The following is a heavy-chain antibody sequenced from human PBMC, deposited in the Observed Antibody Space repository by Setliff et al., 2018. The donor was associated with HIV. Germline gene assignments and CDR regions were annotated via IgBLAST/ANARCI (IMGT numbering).Heavy chain of an antibody. J-gene: IGHJ4*02. V-gene: IGHV1-3*01. D-gene: IGHD3-3*01. CDR1: GYTFTSYA. CDR2: INAGNGNT. CDR3: ARVRGRVTIFGVVRDFDS. Sequence: GASVKVSCKASGYTFTSYAMHWVRQAPGQRLEWMGWINAGNGNTKYSQKFQGRVTMTTDTSTTTAYMELRSLKSDDTAVYYCARVRGRVTIFGVVRDFDSWGQGTLVTVSS.